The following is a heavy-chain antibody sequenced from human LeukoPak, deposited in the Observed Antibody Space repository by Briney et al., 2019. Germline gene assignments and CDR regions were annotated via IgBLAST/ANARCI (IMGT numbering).Heavy chain of an antibody. Sequence: PSETLSLTCTVSGGSISDAAYYWSWIRQPPGKGLEWIGYTHSSGSTNYNPSLKSRVTISGDTSKNQFSLKLSSVTAADTAVYYCARDLAAGHDYWGQGTLVTVSS. CDR3: ARDLAAGHDY. J-gene: IGHJ4*02. CDR2: THSSGST. V-gene: IGHV4-61*08. D-gene: IGHD6-13*01. CDR1: GGSISDAAYY.